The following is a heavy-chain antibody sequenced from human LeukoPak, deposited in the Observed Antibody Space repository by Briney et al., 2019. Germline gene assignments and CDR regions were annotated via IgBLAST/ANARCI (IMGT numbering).Heavy chain of an antibody. CDR3: ARATGYGDYGGLFDP. V-gene: IGHV1-69*02. CDR2: IIPILGIA. CDR1: GGTFSSYT. Sequence: SVKVSCKASGGTFSSYTISWVRQAPGQGLEWIGRIIPILGIANYAQKFQGRVTITADKSTSTPYMELSSLRSEDTAVYYCARATGYGDYGGLFDPWGQGTLVTVSS. D-gene: IGHD4-17*01. J-gene: IGHJ5*02.